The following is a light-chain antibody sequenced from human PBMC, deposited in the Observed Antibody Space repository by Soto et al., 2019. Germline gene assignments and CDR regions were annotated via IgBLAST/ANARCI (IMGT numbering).Light chain of an antibody. Sequence: QSALTQPASVSGSPGQSITISCTGTSSDIGDYNYVSWYQHHPGKAPKLVIFEVSHRPSGVSYRFSGSKSGNTASLTISGLQVEDEADYNCSSYTLSNPWVFGGGTKVTVL. CDR1: SSDIGDYNY. J-gene: IGLJ3*02. V-gene: IGLV2-14*01. CDR3: SSYTLSNPWV. CDR2: EVS.